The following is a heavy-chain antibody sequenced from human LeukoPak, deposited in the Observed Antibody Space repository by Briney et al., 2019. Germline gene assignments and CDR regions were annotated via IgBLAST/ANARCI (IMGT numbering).Heavy chain of an antibody. V-gene: IGHV3-30*18. Sequence: GRSLRLSCAASGFTFSSYGMHWVRQAPGKGLEWVAVISYDGSNKYYADSVKGRFTISRDNSKNTLYLQMNSLRAEDTAVYYCAKDSSGYTYVFDYWGQGTLVTVSS. J-gene: IGHJ4*02. D-gene: IGHD5-18*01. CDR1: GFTFSSYG. CDR3: AKDSSGYTYVFDY. CDR2: ISYDGSNK.